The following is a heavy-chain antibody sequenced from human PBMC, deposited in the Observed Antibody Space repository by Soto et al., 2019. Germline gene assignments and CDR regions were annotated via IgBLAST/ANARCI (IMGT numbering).Heavy chain of an antibody. CDR2: IIPILGIA. CDR3: ARVSAAYYDFWSGSNFVY. CDR1: GGTFSSYT. J-gene: IGHJ4*02. D-gene: IGHD3-3*01. V-gene: IGHV1-69*02. Sequence: ASVKVSCKASGGTFSSYTISWVRQAPGQGLEWMGRIIPILGIANYAQKFQGRVTITADKSTSTAYMELSSLRSEDTAVYYCARVSAAYYDFWSGSNFVYWGQGTLVTVSS.